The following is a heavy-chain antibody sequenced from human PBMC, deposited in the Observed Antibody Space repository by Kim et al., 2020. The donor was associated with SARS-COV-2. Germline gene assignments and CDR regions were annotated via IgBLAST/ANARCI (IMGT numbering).Heavy chain of an antibody. V-gene: IGHV3-33*05. CDR1: GFTFSSYG. CDR3: ARPTQAYSSGRSGYYFDY. Sequence: GGSLRLSCAASGFTFSSYGMHWVRQAPGKGLEWVAVVSYDGSSTYYADSVKGRFTISRDNSKNTLYLQMNSLRAEDTAVYYCARPTQAYSSGRSGYYFDYGGQGTLVTVSS. CDR2: VSYDGSST. J-gene: IGHJ4*02. D-gene: IGHD6-25*01.